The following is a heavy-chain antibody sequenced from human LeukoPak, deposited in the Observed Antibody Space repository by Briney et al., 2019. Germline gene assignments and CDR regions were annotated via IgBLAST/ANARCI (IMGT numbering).Heavy chain of an antibody. V-gene: IGHV4-61*09. CDR3: ARGRASGYPPIPFDY. CDR2: VHTSGNI. CDR1: GGSISSGNYY. J-gene: IGHJ4*02. Sequence: SETLSLTCTVSGGSISSGNYYWRWLRQPAGKGLEWFGHVHTSGNINYKSSLKSRVTISVDTSKNQFSLSLDSVTAADRAVYYCARGRASGYPPIPFDYWGQGTLVTVSS. D-gene: IGHD3-3*01.